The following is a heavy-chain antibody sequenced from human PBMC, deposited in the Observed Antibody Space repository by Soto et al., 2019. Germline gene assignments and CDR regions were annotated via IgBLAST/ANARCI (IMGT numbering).Heavy chain of an antibody. CDR3: ARVRGSGSYAAYYFDS. J-gene: IGHJ4*01. Sequence: SETLSLTCTVSGGSISNGGYYWNWVRQHPGKGLEWIGYIHYSGSTWYNPSLESRVTISVDTSKDQFSLKLRSVTATDTAVYYCARVRGSGSYAAYYFDSWGQGTLVTVSS. CDR1: GGSISNGGYY. D-gene: IGHD3-10*01. CDR2: IHYSGST. V-gene: IGHV4-31*03.